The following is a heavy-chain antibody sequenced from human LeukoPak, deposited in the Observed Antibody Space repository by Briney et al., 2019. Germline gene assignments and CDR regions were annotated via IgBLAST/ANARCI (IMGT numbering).Heavy chain of an antibody. Sequence: GGSLRLSYAPSGFNLSDHHMIWTPHAPGKAREWVSYITSSGSTIYYADSVKGRFTISRDNAKNSLYLQMNSLRAEDTAVYYCAREPAMITFGRVIVQGTLGGAFDIWGQGTMVTVSS. CDR1: GFNLSDHH. D-gene: IGHD3-16*02. CDR3: AREPAMITFGRVIVQGTLGGAFDI. V-gene: IGHV3-11*01. J-gene: IGHJ3*02. CDR2: ITSSGSTI.